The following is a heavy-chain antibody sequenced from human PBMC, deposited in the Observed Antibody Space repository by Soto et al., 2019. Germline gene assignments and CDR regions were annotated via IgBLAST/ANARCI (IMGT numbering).Heavy chain of an antibody. J-gene: IGHJ4*02. Sequence: GGSLRLSCAASGFTFSSYAMSWVRQAPGKGLEWVSGIQGSGANTYYAESVKGRFTISRDNSKNMLYLQMNSLRAEDTAVSYCAKGQSSGAFRFFFYYWGQGTLFTVSS. CDR1: GFTFSSYA. D-gene: IGHD3-22*01. CDR3: AKGQSSGAFRFFFYY. CDR2: IQGSGANT. V-gene: IGHV3-23*01.